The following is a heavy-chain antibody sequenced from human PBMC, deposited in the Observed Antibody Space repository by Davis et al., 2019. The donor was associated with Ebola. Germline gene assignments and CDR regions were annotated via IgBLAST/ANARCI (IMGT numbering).Heavy chain of an antibody. CDR2: ISYDGSNK. CDR1: GFTFGDYA. J-gene: IGHJ6*02. Sequence: GESLKISCTASGFTFGDYAMSWFRQAPGKGLEWVAVISYDGSNKYYADSVKGRFTISRDNSKNTLYLQMNSLRAEDTAVYYCAKDREGIAAESRGGMDVWGQGTTVTVSS. D-gene: IGHD6-13*01. CDR3: AKDREGIAAESRGGMDV. V-gene: IGHV3-30*04.